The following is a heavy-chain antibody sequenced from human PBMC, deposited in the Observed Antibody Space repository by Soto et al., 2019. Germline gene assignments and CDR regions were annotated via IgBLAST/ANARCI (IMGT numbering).Heavy chain of an antibody. Sequence: QVQLVESGGGVVQPGRSLRLSCAASGFTFSSYGMHWVRQAPGKGLEWVAVIWYDGSNKYYADSVKGRFTISRDNSKNTLYLQMNSLRAEDTAVYYCAREGLREGRSLDYWGQVTLVTFSS. CDR3: AREGLREGRSLDY. V-gene: IGHV3-33*01. CDR2: IWYDGSNK. J-gene: IGHJ4*02. CDR1: GFTFSSYG. D-gene: IGHD5-12*01.